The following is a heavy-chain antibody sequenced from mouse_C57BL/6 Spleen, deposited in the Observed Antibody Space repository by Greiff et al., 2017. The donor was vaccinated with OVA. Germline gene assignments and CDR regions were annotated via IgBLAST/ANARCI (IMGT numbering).Heavy chain of an antibody. J-gene: IGHJ2*01. Sequence: VQLQQSGPELVKPGASVKISCKASGYAFSSSWMNWVKQRPGKGLEWIGRIYPGDGDTNYNGKFKGKATLTADKSSSTAYMQLSSLTSEDSAVYFCAREDFYYWGQGTTLTVSS. V-gene: IGHV1-82*01. CDR3: AREDFYY. CDR2: IYPGDGDT. CDR1: GYAFSSSW.